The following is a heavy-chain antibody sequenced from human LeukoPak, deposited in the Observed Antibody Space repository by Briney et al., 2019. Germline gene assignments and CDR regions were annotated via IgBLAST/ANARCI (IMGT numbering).Heavy chain of an antibody. V-gene: IGHV3-30*04. CDR1: GFTFSSYA. D-gene: IGHD2-21*02. CDR3: AKVIGIVVVTAILDY. J-gene: IGHJ4*02. CDR2: ISYDGSNK. Sequence: GRSLRLSCAASGFTFSSYAMHWVRQAPGKGLEWVAVISYDGSNKYYADSVKGRFTISRDNSKNTLYLQMNSLRAEDTAVYYCAKVIGIVVVTAILDYWGQGTLVTVSS.